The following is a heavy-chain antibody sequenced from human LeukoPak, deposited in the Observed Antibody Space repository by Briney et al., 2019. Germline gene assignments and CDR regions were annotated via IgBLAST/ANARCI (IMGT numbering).Heavy chain of an antibody. CDR1: GFTFSSYW. D-gene: IGHD6-6*01. CDR2: ISWNSASI. J-gene: IGHJ4*02. V-gene: IGHV3-9*03. CDR3: AKRGAAREFDY. Sequence: GGSLRLSCAASGFTFSSYWMHWVRQAPGKGLEWVSGISWNSASIVYADSVKGRFTISRDNAKNSLYLQMNSLRAEDMALYYCAKRGAAREFDYWGQGTLVTVSS.